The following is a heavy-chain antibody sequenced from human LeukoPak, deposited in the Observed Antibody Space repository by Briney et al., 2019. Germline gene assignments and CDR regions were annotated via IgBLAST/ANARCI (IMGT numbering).Heavy chain of an antibody. Sequence: SETLSLTCTVCGGFISSYYWSWLRQPPGEGLEWIGYIYYSGSTNYNPSLNSRVTISVDTSKNQFSLKLSSVTAADAAVYYCARVRDGGSYRYFDYWGQGTLVTVSS. CDR1: GGFISSYY. J-gene: IGHJ4*02. V-gene: IGHV4-59*01. CDR3: ARVRDGGSYRYFDY. CDR2: IYYSGST. D-gene: IGHD1-26*01.